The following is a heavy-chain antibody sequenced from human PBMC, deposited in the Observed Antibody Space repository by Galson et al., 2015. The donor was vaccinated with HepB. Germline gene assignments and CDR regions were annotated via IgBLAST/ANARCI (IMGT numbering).Heavy chain of an antibody. CDR1: GYTFTSYA. Sequence: SVKVSCKASGYTFTSYAMHWVRQAPGQRLEWMGWINAGNGNTKYSQKFQGRVTITRDTSASTAYMELSSLRSEDTAVYYCARGRDSSGWYGGGAFDIWGQGTMVTVSS. D-gene: IGHD6-19*01. V-gene: IGHV1-3*01. J-gene: IGHJ3*02. CDR3: ARGRDSSGWYGGGAFDI. CDR2: INAGNGNT.